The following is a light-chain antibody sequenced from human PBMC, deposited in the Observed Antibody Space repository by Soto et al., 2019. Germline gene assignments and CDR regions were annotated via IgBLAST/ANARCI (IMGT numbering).Light chain of an antibody. CDR1: QTVNSN. J-gene: IGKJ4*01. Sequence: EIVMTQSPATLSVSPGERATLSCRASQTVNSNLGWYQQKPGQAPRLLIYGATTRATGIPARFSGSGSGTEFTLTISSLQSEDFAVYYCQQYNNWPLTFGGGTRWIS. CDR3: QQYNNWPLT. CDR2: GAT. V-gene: IGKV3D-15*01.